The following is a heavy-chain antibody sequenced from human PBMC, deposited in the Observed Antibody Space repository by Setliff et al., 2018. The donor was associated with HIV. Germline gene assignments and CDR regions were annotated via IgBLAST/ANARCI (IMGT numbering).Heavy chain of an antibody. J-gene: IGHJ4*02. V-gene: IGHV4-39*07. CDR2: TNPSGST. CDR1: GGSIISSSYY. Sequence: SETLSLTCTVSGGSIISSSYYWIWIRQPPGKGLEWIGETNPSGSTKYNPSLKSRVTISVDRSKNQFSLTLNSVTAADTAVYYCMRGRSITIFGVAYFDFWGQGTQVTVSS. D-gene: IGHD3-3*01. CDR3: MRGRSITIFGVAYFDF.